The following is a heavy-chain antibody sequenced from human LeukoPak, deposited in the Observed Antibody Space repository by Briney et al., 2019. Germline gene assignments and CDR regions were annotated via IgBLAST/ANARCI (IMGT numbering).Heavy chain of an antibody. CDR3: ARDRGGGYTAFDY. CDR1: GFTFSSYW. V-gene: IGHV3-74*01. CDR2: INTDGSST. Sequence: PGGSLRLSCAASGFTFSSYWMHWVRQAPGKGLVWVSRINTDGSSTTYADSGKGRFTFSRDNAKNTMYLQMNSLRVEDTAVYYCARDRGGGYTAFDYWGQGTLVTVSS. J-gene: IGHJ4*02. D-gene: IGHD5-24*01.